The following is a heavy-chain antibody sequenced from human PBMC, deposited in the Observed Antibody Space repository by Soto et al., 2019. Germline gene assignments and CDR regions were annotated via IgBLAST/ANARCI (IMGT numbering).Heavy chain of an antibody. Sequence: GESLKISCKGSGYSFTSYWISWVRQMPGKGLEWMGRIDPSDSYTNYSPSFQGHVTISADKSISTAYLQWSSLKASDTAMYYCEGEIHAYYYSGMDVWVQGTTVTVSS. V-gene: IGHV5-10-1*01. CDR3: EGEIHAYYYSGMDV. J-gene: IGHJ6*02. CDR2: IDPSDSYT. CDR1: GYSFTSYW.